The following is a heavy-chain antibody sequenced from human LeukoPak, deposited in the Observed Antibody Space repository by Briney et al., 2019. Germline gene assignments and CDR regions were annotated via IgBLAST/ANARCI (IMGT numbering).Heavy chain of an antibody. CDR2: ISSSSSYI. V-gene: IGHV3-21*01. CDR3: ARNALSWDYFDY. Sequence: PGRSLRLSCAASGFTFSSYSMNWVRQAPGKGLEWVSSISSSSSYIYYADSVKGRFTISRDNAKNSLYLQMNSLRAEDTAVYYCARNALSWDYFDYWGQGTLVTVSS. CDR1: GFTFSSYS. J-gene: IGHJ4*02. D-gene: IGHD2-2*01.